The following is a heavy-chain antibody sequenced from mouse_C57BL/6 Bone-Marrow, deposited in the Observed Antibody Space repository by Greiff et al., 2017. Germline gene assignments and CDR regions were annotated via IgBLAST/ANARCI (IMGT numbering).Heavy chain of an antibody. CDR1: GFTFSDYG. J-gene: IGHJ3*01. CDR3: ARYDYDGFAY. D-gene: IGHD2-4*01. Sequence: DVHLVESGGGLVQPGGSLKLSCAASGFTFSDYGMAWVRQAPRKGPEWVAFISNLAYSIYYADTVTGRFTISRENAKSTLYLEMSSLRSEDTAMYYCARYDYDGFAYWGQGTLVTVAA. V-gene: IGHV5-15*01. CDR2: ISNLAYSI.